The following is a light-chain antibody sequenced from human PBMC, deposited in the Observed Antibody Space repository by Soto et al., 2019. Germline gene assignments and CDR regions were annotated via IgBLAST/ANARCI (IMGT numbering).Light chain of an antibody. V-gene: IGKV3-11*01. CDR2: DGA. CDR1: QSVSSY. CDR3: QQANSFPLT. J-gene: IGKJ4*01. Sequence: VLTQSPATLSLSPGERATLSCRASQSVSSYLVWYQQKPGQAPRLLIYDGANRATGIPARFSGSGSGTDFTLTISSLEPEDSAVYYCQQANSFPLTFGGGTKVEIK.